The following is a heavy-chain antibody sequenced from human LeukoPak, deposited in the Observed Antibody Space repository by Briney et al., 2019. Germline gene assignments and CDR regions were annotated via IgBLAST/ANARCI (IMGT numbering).Heavy chain of an antibody. D-gene: IGHD4-17*01. J-gene: IGHJ4*02. CDR1: GGSISSGGYY. V-gene: IGHV4-31*03. Sequence: TLFLTCTVSGGSISSGGYYWSWIRQHPGKGLEWIGYIYYSGSTYYNPSLKSRVTISVDTSKNQFSLKLSSVTAADTAVYYCARATRPANDYGDYFDYWGQGTLVTVSS. CDR2: IYYSGST. CDR3: ARATRPANDYGDYFDY.